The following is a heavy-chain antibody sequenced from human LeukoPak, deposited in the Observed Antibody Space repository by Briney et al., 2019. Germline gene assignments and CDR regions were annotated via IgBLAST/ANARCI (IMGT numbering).Heavy chain of an antibody. V-gene: IGHV4-61*02. CDR1: GGSISSGSYY. CDR2: IYTSGST. J-gene: IGHJ3*02. D-gene: IGHD3-9*01. Sequence: SETLSLTCTVSGGSISSGSYYWSWIRQPAGKGLEWIGRIYTSGSTNYNPSLKSRVTISVDTSKNQFSLKLSSVTAADTAVYYCAREKRYYDILTGYRSGAFDIWGQGTMVTVSS. CDR3: AREKRYYDILTGYRSGAFDI.